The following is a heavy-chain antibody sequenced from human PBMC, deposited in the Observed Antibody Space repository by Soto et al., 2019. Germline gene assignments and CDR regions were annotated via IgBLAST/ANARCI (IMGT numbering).Heavy chain of an antibody. J-gene: IGHJ4*02. CDR2: INSGSSTI. D-gene: IGHD5-12*01. Sequence: EVQLVESGGGLEQPGGSLRLSCAASGFPFSSYAMNWVRQAPGKGLEWVSYINSGSSTIYYADSAKGRFTISRDNAKNSLYLQMNSLRDEDTAVYFCVRDRGYTGYDLQYWGQGALVAVSS. CDR3: VRDRGYTGYDLQY. CDR1: GFPFSSYA. V-gene: IGHV3-48*02.